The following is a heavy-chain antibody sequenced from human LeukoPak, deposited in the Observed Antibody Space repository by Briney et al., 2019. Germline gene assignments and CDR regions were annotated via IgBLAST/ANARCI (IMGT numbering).Heavy chain of an antibody. V-gene: IGHV6-1*01. CDR2: TYYRSKWYN. Sequence: SQTLSLTCVISGDSVSSNSAAWNWIRQSPSRGLEWLGRTYYRSKWYNDYAVSVKSRITINPDTSKNQFSLQLNSVTPEDTAVYYCAREIWFGESPLNWFDPWGQGTLVTVSS. D-gene: IGHD3-10*01. CDR3: AREIWFGESPLNWFDP. J-gene: IGHJ5*02. CDR1: GDSVSSNSAA.